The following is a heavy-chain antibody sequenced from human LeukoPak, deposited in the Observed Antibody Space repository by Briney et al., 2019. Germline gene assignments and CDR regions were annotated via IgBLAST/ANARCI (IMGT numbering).Heavy chain of an antibody. J-gene: IGHJ5*02. CDR2: INPSGTGT. V-gene: IGHV1-46*01. CDR1: GYTITNNY. Sequence: GASVKVSCKASGYTITNNYMHWVRQAPGQGPEWMGVINPSGTGTSYAQRFQGRITMSRDTSTSTVYMELSSLRSEDTAFYYCATDHSMANTAWWFDPWGQGTLVTVSS. CDR3: ATDHSMANTAWWFDP. D-gene: IGHD5-24*01.